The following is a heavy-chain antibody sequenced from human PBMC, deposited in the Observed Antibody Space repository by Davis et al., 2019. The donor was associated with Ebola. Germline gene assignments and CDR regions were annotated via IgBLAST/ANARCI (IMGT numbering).Heavy chain of an antibody. CDR1: GFTFSSYG. V-gene: IGHV3-33*01. CDR3: ATSIFYYDSSGGFDY. D-gene: IGHD3-22*01. J-gene: IGHJ4*02. CDR2: IWYDGSNK. Sequence: GESLKISCAASGFTFSSYGMHWVRQAPGKGLEWVAVIWYDGSNKYYADSVKGRFTISRDNSKNTLYLQMNSLRAEDTAVYYCATSIFYYDSSGGFDYWGQGTLVTVSS.